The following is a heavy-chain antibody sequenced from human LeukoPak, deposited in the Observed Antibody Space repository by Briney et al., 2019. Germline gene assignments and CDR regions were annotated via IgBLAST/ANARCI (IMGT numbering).Heavy chain of an antibody. D-gene: IGHD2-15*01. V-gene: IGHV1-69*05. J-gene: IGHJ4*02. Sequence: ASVKVSCKASGGTFSSYAISWVRQAPGQGLEWMGGIIPIFGTANYAQKFQGRVTITTDESTSTAYMELSSLRSEDTAVYYCARDRGCSGGSCYAKCYFDYWGQGTLVTVSS. CDR3: ARDRGCSGGSCYAKCYFDY. CDR1: GGTFSSYA. CDR2: IIPIFGTA.